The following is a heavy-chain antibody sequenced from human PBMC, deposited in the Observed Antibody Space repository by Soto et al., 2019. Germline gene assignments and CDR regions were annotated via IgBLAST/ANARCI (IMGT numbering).Heavy chain of an antibody. CDR3: ARVRITYYYGPGLFDY. J-gene: IGHJ4*02. CDR1: YC. V-gene: IGHV4-31*02. CDR2: IYYSGST. D-gene: IGHD3-10*01. Sequence: YCRIMNKQHPGKGLEWIGYIYYSGSTYYNPSLKSRVTISVDTSKNQFSLKLSSVTAADTAVYYCARVRITYYYGPGLFDYWGKGSLVIV.